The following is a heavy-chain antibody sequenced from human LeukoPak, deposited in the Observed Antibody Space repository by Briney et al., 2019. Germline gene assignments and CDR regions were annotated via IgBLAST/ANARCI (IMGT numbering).Heavy chain of an antibody. V-gene: IGHV4-34*01. CDR1: GGSFSGYY. CDR3: ARGCPPKYYYDSSGYYRYDY. D-gene: IGHD3-22*01. Sequence: SETLSLTCAVYGGSFSGYYWSWFRQPPGKGLEWIGEINHSGSTNYNPSLKSRVTISVDTSKNQFSLKLSSVTAADTAVYYCARGCPPKYYYDSSGYYRYDYWGQGTLVTVSS. J-gene: IGHJ4*02. CDR2: INHSGST.